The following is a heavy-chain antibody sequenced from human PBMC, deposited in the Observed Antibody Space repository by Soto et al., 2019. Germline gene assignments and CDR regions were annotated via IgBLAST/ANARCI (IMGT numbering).Heavy chain of an antibody. CDR1: GFSLSTGGVA. CDR3: AHKLRYLDPMDV. V-gene: IGHV2-5*01. Sequence: SGPTLVNPTQTLTLTCTFSGFSLSTGGVAVGWIGQPPGKALEWLALIYWNDDKLYSPSLKTRLTVTKDTSKNQVVLTMTNVGPVDTATYYCAHKLRYLDPMDVWGQGTTVTVS. J-gene: IGHJ6*02. D-gene: IGHD3-9*01. CDR2: IYWNDDK.